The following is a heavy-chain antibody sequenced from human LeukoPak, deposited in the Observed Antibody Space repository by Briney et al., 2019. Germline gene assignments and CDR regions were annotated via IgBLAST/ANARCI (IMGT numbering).Heavy chain of an antibody. D-gene: IGHD3-10*01. CDR3: ARDGAYGSGSYGLYGMDV. Sequence: GGSLRLSCEGSGFTFSAYNMNWVRQAPGKGRESISYISSSSATIFYADSVKGRFTISRDNSKNTLYLQMNSLRAEDTAVYYCARDGAYGSGSYGLYGMDVWGQGTTVTVSS. CDR1: GFTFSAYN. J-gene: IGHJ6*02. CDR2: ISSSSATI. V-gene: IGHV3-48*01.